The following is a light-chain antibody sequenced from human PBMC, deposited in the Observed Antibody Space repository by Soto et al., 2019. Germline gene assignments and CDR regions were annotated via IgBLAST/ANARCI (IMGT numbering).Light chain of an antibody. CDR1: QSVSSW. Sequence: DIQMTQSPSTLSASVGDRVTITCRASQSVSSWLAWYQQKPGKAPKLLIYDASTLESGAPSRSSGSGSGTEFTLTISSLQPDDFATYYCQQYNNYPWTFGQGTKVDIK. V-gene: IGKV1-5*01. CDR2: DAS. J-gene: IGKJ1*01. CDR3: QQYNNYPWT.